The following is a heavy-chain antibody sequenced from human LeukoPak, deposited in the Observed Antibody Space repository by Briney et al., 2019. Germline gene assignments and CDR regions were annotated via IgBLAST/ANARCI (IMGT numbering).Heavy chain of an antibody. CDR2: IYYSGST. CDR1: GGSISSYY. D-gene: IGHD4-17*01. J-gene: IGHJ4*02. V-gene: IGHV4-59*01. Sequence: TSETLSLTCTVSGGSISSYYWSWIRQPPGKGLEWIGYIYYSGSTNYNPSLKSRVTISVDTSKNQFSLKLSSVTAADTAVYYCARVNGDYDWYFDYWGQGTLVTVSS. CDR3: ARVNGDYDWYFDY.